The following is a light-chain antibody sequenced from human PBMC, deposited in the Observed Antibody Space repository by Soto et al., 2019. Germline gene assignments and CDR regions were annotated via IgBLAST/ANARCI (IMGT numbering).Light chain of an antibody. CDR3: QQSYSTPIS. CDR2: TAS. J-gene: IGKJ5*01. CDR1: QSISSH. V-gene: IGKV1-39*01. Sequence: IRMTQSPSSLSASVGDTVTITCRASQSISSHLNWYQQKPGKAPNLLMYTASNLQSGVPSRFSGSGSGTDFTLTISSLQPEDFATYYCQQSYSTPISCGQGTRLEL.